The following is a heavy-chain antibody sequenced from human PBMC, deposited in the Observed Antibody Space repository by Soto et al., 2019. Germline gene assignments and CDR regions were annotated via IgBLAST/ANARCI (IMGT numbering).Heavy chain of an antibody. D-gene: IGHD1-20*01. J-gene: IGHJ4*02. CDR3: ARGTRALITSFFAY. CDR1: GDAISNYY. V-gene: IGHV4-59*03. CDR2: VHDSGST. Sequence: PXETLSLTCRVSGDAISNYYWSWIRQTPGRGLEWIGFVHDSGSTDYNPSLRARVIISLHTSKSQFSLSLRSATAADTATYYCARGTRALITSFFAYWGQGIQVTVYS.